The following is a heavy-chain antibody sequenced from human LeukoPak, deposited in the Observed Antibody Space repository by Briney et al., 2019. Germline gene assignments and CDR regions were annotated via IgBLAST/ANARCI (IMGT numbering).Heavy chain of an antibody. Sequence: GRSLRLSCAASGFTFRSYALHWVRQAPGKGLVWVAVISYDGSNKYYADSVKGRFTISRDNSKNTLYLQMDSLRAEDTAVYYCARDPRLYSSSWQYYYYYNMDVWGQGTTVTVSS. J-gene: IGHJ6*02. CDR1: GFTFRSYA. CDR3: ARDPRLYSSSWQYYYYYNMDV. CDR2: ISYDGSNK. D-gene: IGHD6-13*01. V-gene: IGHV3-30-3*01.